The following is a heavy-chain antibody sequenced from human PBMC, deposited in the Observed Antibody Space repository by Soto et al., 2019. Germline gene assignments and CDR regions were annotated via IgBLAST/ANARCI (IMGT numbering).Heavy chain of an antibody. CDR2: ISSNSDTI. D-gene: IGHD4-17*01. CDR1: GFTADDYA. CDR3: AKDMKWGGMTTIHYLDD. J-gene: IGHJ4*02. V-gene: IGHV3-9*02. Sequence: PGGSLRLSCVASGFTADDYAMHWVRQAPGKGLEWVSGISSNSDTIDYADSVKGRFTISRDNAKNSLFLQMNSLRPEDTALYYCAKDMKWGGMTTIHYLDDWGQGT.